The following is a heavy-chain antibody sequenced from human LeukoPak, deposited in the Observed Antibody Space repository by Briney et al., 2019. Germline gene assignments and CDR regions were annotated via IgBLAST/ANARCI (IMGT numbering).Heavy chain of an antibody. V-gene: IGHV5-51*01. CDR3: ARRPPGLPEYYFDY. CDR1: AYSSTSYC. D-gene: IGHD5-12*01. Sequence: GESLKISCKGSAYSSTSYCIGWVRQMPARGLQGMVFIYPGNSDTRYSPSFQGQVTISADKSISNAYLQWSSLKASDTAMYYCARRPPGLPEYYFDYWGQGTLVTVSS. J-gene: IGHJ4*02. CDR2: IYPGNSDT.